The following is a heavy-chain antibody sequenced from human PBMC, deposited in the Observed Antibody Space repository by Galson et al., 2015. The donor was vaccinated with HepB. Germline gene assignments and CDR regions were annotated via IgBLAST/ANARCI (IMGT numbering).Heavy chain of an antibody. J-gene: IGHJ3*01. CDR3: ARAPYYYGSSDPRGGFDT. CDR1: GGTFSSYA. Sequence: SCKASGGTFSSYAISWVRQAAGQGLEWMGGVISIFGTANYAQKFQGRVTITADNSTSTAYMELSSLRAEDTAVYYCARAPYYYGSSDPRGGFDTWGQGTMVTVSS. D-gene: IGHD3-22*01. CDR2: VISIFGTA. V-gene: IGHV1-69*06.